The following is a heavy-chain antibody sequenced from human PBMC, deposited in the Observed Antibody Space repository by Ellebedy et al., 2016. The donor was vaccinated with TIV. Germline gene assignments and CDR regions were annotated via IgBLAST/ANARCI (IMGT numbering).Heavy chain of an antibody. J-gene: IGHJ4*02. CDR1: GFTFSSYA. Sequence: GGSLRLSXAASGFTFSSYAMSWVRQAPGKGLEWVSAISGSGGSTYYADSVKGRFTISRDNSKNTLYLQMNSLRAEDTAVYYCAKAGRHSSGWYPNNFDYWGQGTLVTVSS. CDR2: ISGSGGST. D-gene: IGHD6-19*01. CDR3: AKAGRHSSGWYPNNFDY. V-gene: IGHV3-23*01.